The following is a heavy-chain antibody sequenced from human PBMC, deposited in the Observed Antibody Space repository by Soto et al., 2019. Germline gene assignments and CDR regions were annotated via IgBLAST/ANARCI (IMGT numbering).Heavy chain of an antibody. V-gene: IGHV3-30*18. J-gene: IGHJ3*02. D-gene: IGHD3-10*01. CDR3: AKERGVLDAFDI. CDR2: LSADGNNQ. Sequence: QVQLVASGGGVVQPGRSLRLSCAASGFTSSSFVIHWVRQAPGKGLEWLAVLSADGNNQYYADSVKGRFTISRDNSKNTLYLQVNSPRAEDTAVYFCAKERGVLDAFDIWGQGTMVTVSS. CDR1: GFTSSSFV.